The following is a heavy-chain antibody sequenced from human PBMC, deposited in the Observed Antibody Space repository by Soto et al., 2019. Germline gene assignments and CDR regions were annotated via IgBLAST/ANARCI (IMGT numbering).Heavy chain of an antibody. CDR3: ARRYYYGTSWLDS. Sequence: ASVKVSCKASGYTFTGYHMHWVRQAPGQGLEWMGKINPSGDSRTYAQKFQGRVTMTGDTSTSTVYMELSSLRSEDTAVYYCARRYYYGTSWLDSWGQGTLVTVSS. CDR2: INPSGDSR. D-gene: IGHD3-10*01. CDR1: GYTFTGYH. J-gene: IGHJ5*01. V-gene: IGHV1-46*01.